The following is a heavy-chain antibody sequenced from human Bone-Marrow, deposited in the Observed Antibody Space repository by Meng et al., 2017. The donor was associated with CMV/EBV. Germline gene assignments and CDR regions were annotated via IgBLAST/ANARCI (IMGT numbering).Heavy chain of an antibody. CDR2: IKQDGSEK. CDR3: ARDTDYDFWSGYHHFDY. D-gene: IGHD3-3*01. J-gene: IGHJ4*02. CDR1: GFTVSNSY. V-gene: IGHV3-7*01. Sequence: GESLKISCAGSGFTVSNSYMSWVRQAPGKGLEWVANIKQDGSEKYYVDSVKGRFTISRDNAKNSLYLQMNSLRAEDTAVYYCARDTDYDFWSGYHHFDYWGQGTLVTV.